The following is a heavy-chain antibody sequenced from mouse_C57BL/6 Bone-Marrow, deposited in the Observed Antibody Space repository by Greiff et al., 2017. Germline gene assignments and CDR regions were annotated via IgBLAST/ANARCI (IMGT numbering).Heavy chain of an antibody. CDR2: IHPNSGST. D-gene: IGHD1-1*01. CDR1: GYTFTSYW. V-gene: IGHV1-64*01. CDR3: ATLLLLRYDY. Sequence: QVQLQQSGAELVKPGASVKLSCKASGYTFTSYWMHWVKQRPGQGLAWIGMIHPNSGSTNYNEKFKSKATLTVDKSSSTAYMQLSSLTSEDSAVYYCATLLLLRYDYGGQGTTLTVSS. J-gene: IGHJ2*01.